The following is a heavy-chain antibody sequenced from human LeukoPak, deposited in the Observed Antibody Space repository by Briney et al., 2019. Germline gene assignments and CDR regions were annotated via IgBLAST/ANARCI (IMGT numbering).Heavy chain of an antibody. Sequence: QAGGSLRLSCAASGFTFSSYSMNWVRQAPGKGLEWVSYISSSSSTIYYADSVKGRFTISRDNAKNSLYLQMNSLRAEDTAVYYCASKKVGPHSSSWPDYWCQGTLVTVSS. V-gene: IGHV3-48*01. CDR3: ASKKVGPHSSSWPDY. D-gene: IGHD6-13*01. CDR1: GFTFSSYS. CDR2: ISSSSSTI. J-gene: IGHJ4*02.